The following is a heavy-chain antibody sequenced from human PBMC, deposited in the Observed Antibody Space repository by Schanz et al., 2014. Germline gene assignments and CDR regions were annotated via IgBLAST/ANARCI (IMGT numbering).Heavy chain of an antibody. V-gene: IGHV3-48*04. CDR2: INTGSNYI. D-gene: IGHD5-12*01. CDR1: GFTFSSYS. Sequence: EVQLVESGGGLVQPGGSLRLSCAASGFTFSSYSMNWVRQAPGKGLEWISFINTGSNYINYADSVKGRFTISRDNTKNSLFLQLNSLRADDTAVYYCARKVVATIGGYYDNWGQGTLVAVSS. J-gene: IGHJ4*02. CDR3: ARKVVATIGGYYDN.